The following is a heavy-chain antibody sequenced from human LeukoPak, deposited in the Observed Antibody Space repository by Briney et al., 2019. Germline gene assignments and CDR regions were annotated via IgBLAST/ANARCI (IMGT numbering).Heavy chain of an antibody. CDR1: GGSISSYY. CDR3: VRDFSSFDSRDI. J-gene: IGHJ3*02. CDR2: IYISGST. Sequence: SETLSLTCTVSGGSISSYYWSWIRQPAGKGLEWIGRIYISGSTNYNPSLKSRVTMSVDTSKNQFSLKLSSVTAADTAVYYCVRDFSSFDSRDIWGQGTMVTVSS. V-gene: IGHV4-4*07. D-gene: IGHD3-22*01.